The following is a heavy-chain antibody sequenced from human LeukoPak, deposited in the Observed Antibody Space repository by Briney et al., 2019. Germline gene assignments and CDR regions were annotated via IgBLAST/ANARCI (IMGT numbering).Heavy chain of an antibody. J-gene: IGHJ4*02. CDR3: ARDRRIVGATRGFDY. D-gene: IGHD1-26*01. CDR2: IYYSGST. V-gene: IGHV4-59*01. Sequence: PSETLSLTCTVSGGSISSYYWSWIRQPPGKGLEWIGYIYYSGSTNYNPSLKSRVTISVDTSKNQFSLKLSSVTAADTAVYYCARDRRIVGATRGFDYWGQGTLVTVSS. CDR1: GGSISSYY.